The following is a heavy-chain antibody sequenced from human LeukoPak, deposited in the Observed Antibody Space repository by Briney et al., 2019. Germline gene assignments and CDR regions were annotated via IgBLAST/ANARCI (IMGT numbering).Heavy chain of an antibody. CDR1: GFTFSSYA. CDR3: ARSQRGVSWYSSSPAGG. V-gene: IGHV3-30*04. CDR2: ISYDGSNK. J-gene: IGHJ4*02. Sequence: PGRSLRLSCAASGFTFSSYAMHWVRQAPGKGLEWVAVISYDGSNKYYADSVKGRFTISRDNSKNTLYLQMDSLRAEDTAVYYCARSQRGVSWYSSSPAGGWGQGTLVTVSS. D-gene: IGHD6-13*01.